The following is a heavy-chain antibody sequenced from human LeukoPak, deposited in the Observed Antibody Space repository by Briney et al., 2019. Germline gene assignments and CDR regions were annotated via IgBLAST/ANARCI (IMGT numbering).Heavy chain of an antibody. D-gene: IGHD6-19*01. V-gene: IGHV3-74*01. CDR2: INTDGSST. Sequence: PGGSLRLSCAASGFTFSSYWMHWVRQAPGKGLVWVSRINTDGSSTSYADSVKGRFTISRDNAKNTLYLQMNSLRAEDTAVYYCEREGLAVAGANYYYYMDVWGKGTRVTVSS. CDR1: GFTFSSYW. CDR3: EREGLAVAGANYYYYMDV. J-gene: IGHJ6*03.